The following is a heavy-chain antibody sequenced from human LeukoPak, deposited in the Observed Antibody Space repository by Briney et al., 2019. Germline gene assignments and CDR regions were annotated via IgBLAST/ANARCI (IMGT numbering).Heavy chain of an antibody. CDR1: GGSISSGGYY. V-gene: IGHV4-31*03. CDR2: IYYSGST. CDR3: AREGGDGDYAGWFDP. Sequence: SETLSLTCTVSGGSISSGGYYWSWIRQHPGKGLEWIGYIYYSGSTYYNPSLKSRVTISVDTSKNQFSLKLSSVTAADTAVYYCAREGGDGDYAGWFDPWGQGTLVTVSS. J-gene: IGHJ5*02. D-gene: IGHD4-17*01.